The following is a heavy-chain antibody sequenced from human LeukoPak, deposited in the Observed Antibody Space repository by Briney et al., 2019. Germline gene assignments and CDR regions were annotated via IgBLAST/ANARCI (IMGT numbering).Heavy chain of an antibody. V-gene: IGHV4-61*02. J-gene: IGHJ6*04. CDR3: ARGPLGDFWSGKPTPGLMDV. Sequence: PSETLSLTCTVSGGSISSGSYYWSWIRQPAGKGLEWIGRIYTSGSTNYNPSLKSRVTISVDTSKNQFSLKLSSVTAADTAVYYCARGPLGDFWSGKPTPGLMDVWGKGTTVTVSS. D-gene: IGHD3-3*01. CDR2: IYTSGST. CDR1: GGSISSGSYY.